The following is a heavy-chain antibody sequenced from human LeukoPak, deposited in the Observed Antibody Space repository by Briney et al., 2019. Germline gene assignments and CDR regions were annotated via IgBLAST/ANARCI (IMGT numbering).Heavy chain of an antibody. Sequence: PGGSLRLSCAASGFSVTSCAMSWVRQAPGKGLEWVSTISNSGYNTWYADSVKGRFTISRDNSQNTLYLQMSGLRAEDTALYYCARHDGSSFIYYFDHWGQGALVTVSS. CDR3: ARHDGSSFIYYFDH. J-gene: IGHJ4*02. V-gene: IGHV3-23*01. CDR2: ISNSGYNT. CDR1: GFSVTSCA. D-gene: IGHD1-26*01.